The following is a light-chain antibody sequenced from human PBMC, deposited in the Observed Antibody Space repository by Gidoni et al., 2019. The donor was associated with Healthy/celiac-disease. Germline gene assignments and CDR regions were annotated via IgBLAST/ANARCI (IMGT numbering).Light chain of an antibody. V-gene: IGKV3-20*01. CDR1: QSVSRRC. J-gene: IGKJ2*01. Sequence: EVVLTQSPGTLSLSPGERATLSCRASQSVSRRCLDWYQQKPGQAPRLLRATGIPDRFSGSGSGTDFTLTITRLEPEDFAVYYCQQCGSSPYTFGQGTNLEI. CDR3: QQCGSSPYT.